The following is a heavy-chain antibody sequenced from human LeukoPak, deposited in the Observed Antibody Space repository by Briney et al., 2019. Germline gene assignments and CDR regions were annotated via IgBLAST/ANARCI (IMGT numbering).Heavy chain of an antibody. CDR3: ARDLASGDY. CDR1: GFTFSTYN. Sequence: NTGGSLRLSCAASGFTFSTYNMNCVRQAPGRGLEWVSFISGGSTYMYYADSVKGRFTISRDNAKNSLYLQMNSLRPDDTAVYYCARDLASGDYWGQGTLVTVSS. V-gene: IGHV3-21*01. J-gene: IGHJ4*02. CDR2: ISGGSTYM. D-gene: IGHD3-16*01.